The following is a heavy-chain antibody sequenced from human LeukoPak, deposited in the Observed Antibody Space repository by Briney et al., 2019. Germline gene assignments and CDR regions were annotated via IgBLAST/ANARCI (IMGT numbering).Heavy chain of an antibody. D-gene: IGHD2-21*02. CDR1: GGTFSSYA. V-gene: IGHV1-69*04. CDR3: ARFDVGYCGGDCYPQPA. CDR2: IIPILGIA. Sequence: ASVKVSCKASGGTFSSYAISWVRQAPGQGLEWMGRIIPILGIADYAQKFQGRVTITADKSTSTAYMELSSLRSEDTAVYYCARFDVGYCGGDCYPQPAWGQGTLVTVSS. J-gene: IGHJ4*02.